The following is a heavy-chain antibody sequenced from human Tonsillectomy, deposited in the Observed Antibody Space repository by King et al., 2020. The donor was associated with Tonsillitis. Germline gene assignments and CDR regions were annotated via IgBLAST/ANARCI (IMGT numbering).Heavy chain of an antibody. CDR1: GFTFSSYW. D-gene: IGHD3-9*01. V-gene: IGHV3-7*01. J-gene: IGHJ3*02. CDR2: IKQDGSEK. Sequence: EVQLVESGGDLVQPGGSLRLSCAASGFTFSSYWMSWVRQAPGKGLEWVANIKQDGSEKYYVDSVKGRFTISRDNAKNSLYLQMNSLRAEDTAVYYCARDNDILTALYPPRGFDIWGQGTMVTVSS. CDR3: ARDNDILTALYPPRGFDI.